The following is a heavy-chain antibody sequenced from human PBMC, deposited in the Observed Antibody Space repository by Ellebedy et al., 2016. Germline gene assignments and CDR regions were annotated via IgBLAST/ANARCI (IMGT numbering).Heavy chain of an antibody. Sequence: GGSLRLSXAASGFTFRNYALHWVRQAPGKGLEPVAVISYDGSHKYYTDSEKGRFTISRDNSKTTLYLQMNSLRAEDTAVYYCATGYSSGWYYYWGQGTLVTVSS. J-gene: IGHJ4*02. V-gene: IGHV3-30-3*01. D-gene: IGHD6-19*01. CDR2: ISYDGSHK. CDR1: GFTFRNYA. CDR3: ATGYSSGWYYY.